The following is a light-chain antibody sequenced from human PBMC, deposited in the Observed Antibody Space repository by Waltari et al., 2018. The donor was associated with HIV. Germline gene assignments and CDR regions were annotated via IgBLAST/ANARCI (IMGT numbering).Light chain of an antibody. J-gene: IGLJ1*01. V-gene: IGLV3-10*01. CDR2: EDP. Sequence: SFELTQPPSVSVSPGQTATIACSGNPLTRGSPYWYRQKSGQAPELVLYEDPKRPSVIPERFRGSRSGTTATLTISGAQVEDEGDYFCYSTDSSDSHRGVFGTGTAVYVL. CDR3: YSTDSSDSHRGV. CDR1: PLTRGS.